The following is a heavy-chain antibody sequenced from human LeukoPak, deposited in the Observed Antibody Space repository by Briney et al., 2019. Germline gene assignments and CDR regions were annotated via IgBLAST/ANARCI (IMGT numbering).Heavy chain of an antibody. CDR1: GFTFSTYG. CDR3: AKDRGIAVAGSGDAFDY. V-gene: IGHV3-30*18. CDR2: VSSDGSNK. J-gene: IGHJ4*02. D-gene: IGHD6-19*01. Sequence: PGGSLRLSCAASGFTFSTYGMHWVRQAPGKGLEWVAVVSSDGSNKYHAGSVKGRFTISRDNSKNTLYLQMNSLRGEDTALYYCAKDRGIAVAGSGDAFDYWGQGTLVTVSS.